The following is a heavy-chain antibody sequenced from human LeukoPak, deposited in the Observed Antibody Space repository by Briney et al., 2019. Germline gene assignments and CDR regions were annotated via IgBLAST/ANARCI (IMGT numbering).Heavy chain of an antibody. D-gene: IGHD3-3*01. CDR1: GYTFISYD. CDR3: ARDGTIFGYWNYYMDV. CDR2: MNPNSGNT. V-gene: IGHV1-8*01. J-gene: IGHJ6*03. Sequence: ASVKVSCKASGYTFISYDINWVRQATGQGLEWMGWMNPNSGNTGYAQKFQGRVTMTRNTSISTAYMELSRLRSDDTAVYYCARDGTIFGYWNYYMDVWGKGTTVTVSS.